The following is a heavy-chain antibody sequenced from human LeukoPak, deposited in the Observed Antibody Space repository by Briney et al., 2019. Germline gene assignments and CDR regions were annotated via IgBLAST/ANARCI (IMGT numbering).Heavy chain of an antibody. V-gene: IGHV1-69*13. CDR2: IIPIFGTA. CDR3: ARGGSIIRAYCGGDCYSVGLYYYYGMDV. J-gene: IGHJ6*02. CDR1: GGTFSSYA. Sequence: SVTVSCKASGGTFSSYAISWVRQAPGQGLEWMGGIIPIFGTANYAQKFQGRVTITADESTSTAYMELSSLRSEDTAVYYCARGGSIIRAYCGGDCYSVGLYYYYGMDVWGQGTTVTVSS. D-gene: IGHD2-21*02.